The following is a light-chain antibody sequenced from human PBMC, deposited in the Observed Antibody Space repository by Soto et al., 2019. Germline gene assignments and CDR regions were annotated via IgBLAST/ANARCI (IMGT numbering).Light chain of an antibody. CDR1: SSNVGDHNY. Sequence: QSALTQPPSASGSPGQSVTISCTGTSSNVGDHNYVFWYQHHPGKAPKLVIYEVSQRPSGVPDRFSGSKSGNTASLTVSGLQEDDEADYYCSSYAGSNSYVFGTGTKVTVL. V-gene: IGLV2-8*01. J-gene: IGLJ1*01. CDR3: SSYAGSNSYV. CDR2: EVS.